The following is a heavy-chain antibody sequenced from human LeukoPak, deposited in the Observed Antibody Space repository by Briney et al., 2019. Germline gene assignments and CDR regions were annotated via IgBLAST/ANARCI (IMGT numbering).Heavy chain of an antibody. Sequence: EASVKVSCKASGYTFTGYYMHWVRQAPGQGLEWMGWINPNSGGTNYAQKFQGRVTMTRDTSTSTAYMELRSLRSDDTAVYYCARNWIAAAGIGNWFDPWGQGTLVTVSS. CDR3: ARNWIAAAGIGNWFDP. V-gene: IGHV1-2*02. D-gene: IGHD6-13*01. CDR2: INPNSGGT. J-gene: IGHJ5*02. CDR1: GYTFTGYY.